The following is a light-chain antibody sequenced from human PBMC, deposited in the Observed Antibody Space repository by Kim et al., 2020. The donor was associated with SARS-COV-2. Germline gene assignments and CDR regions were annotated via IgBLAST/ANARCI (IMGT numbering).Light chain of an antibody. Sequence: SVSPGQTATITCSGDKLGDKYACWYQQKPGQSPTLVIYDDDKRPSGIPERFSGSNSGSTATLTISGAQAMDEADYYCQAWESRTVVFGGGTQLTVL. J-gene: IGLJ2*01. V-gene: IGLV3-1*01. CDR1: KLGDKY. CDR2: DDD. CDR3: QAWESRTVV.